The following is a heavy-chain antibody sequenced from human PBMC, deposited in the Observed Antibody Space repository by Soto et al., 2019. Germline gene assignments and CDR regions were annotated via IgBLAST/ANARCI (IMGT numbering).Heavy chain of an antibody. CDR3: ASSAAMGVGY. CDR1: GGSFSGYY. D-gene: IGHD5-18*01. Sequence: SETLSLTCAVYGGSFSGYYWSWIRQPPGKGLEWIGEINHSGSTNYNPSLKSRVTISVDTSKNQFSLKLSSVTAADTAVYYCASSAAMGVGYWGQGTLVTVSS. CDR2: INHSGST. V-gene: IGHV4-34*01. J-gene: IGHJ4*02.